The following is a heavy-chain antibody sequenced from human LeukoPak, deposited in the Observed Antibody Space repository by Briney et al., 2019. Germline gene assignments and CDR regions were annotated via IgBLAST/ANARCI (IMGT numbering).Heavy chain of an antibody. J-gene: IGHJ4*02. CDR1: GFTFSSYW. CDR2: IIREGIVP. D-gene: IGHD3-10*01. CDR3: AKNGPGLDYFDY. V-gene: IGHV3-74*01. Sequence: GGPLRLSCAASGFTFSSYWLHWVRQAPGKGLVWVSRIIREGIVPTSARSVKGRFTISRDNAKNTLYLQMNSLRAEATAVYYCAKNGPGLDYFDYWGQGTLVTVS.